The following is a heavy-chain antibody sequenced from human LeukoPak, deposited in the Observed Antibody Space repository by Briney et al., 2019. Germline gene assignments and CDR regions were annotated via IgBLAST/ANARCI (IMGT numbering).Heavy chain of an antibody. CDR2: IYWDDDK. Sequence: SGPTLVNPTQTLTLTCTFSGFSLTTNGVGVGWIRQPPGKALEWLAVIYWDDDKRYSPSLRSRLTITKDTSKNQVVLTMTNMAPVDTATYYCAHRPYCTTMSCYARGDGPRFDPWGQGTLVTVSS. V-gene: IGHV2-5*02. J-gene: IGHJ5*02. D-gene: IGHD3-22*01. CDR1: GFSLTTNGVG. CDR3: AHRPYCTTMSCYARGDGPRFDP.